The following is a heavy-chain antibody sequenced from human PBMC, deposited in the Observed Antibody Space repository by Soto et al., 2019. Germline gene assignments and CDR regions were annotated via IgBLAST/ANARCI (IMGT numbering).Heavy chain of an antibody. CDR2: IWSDGSDK. CDR3: ARRGSGPYSIDS. V-gene: IGHV3-33*01. J-gene: IGHJ4*02. D-gene: IGHD1-26*01. CDR1: GFSFSSYG. Sequence: QVQLVESGGGVVQPGRSLRLSCAASGFSFSSYGMHWVRQAPGKGLELVAVIWSDGSDKYYADSVKGRFTGSRDNSKNTLYLQMNSLRVEDTAVYYCARRGSGPYSIDSWGQGTMVAVSS.